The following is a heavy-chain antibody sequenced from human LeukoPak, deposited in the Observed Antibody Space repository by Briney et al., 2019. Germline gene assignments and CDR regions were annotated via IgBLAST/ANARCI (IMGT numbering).Heavy chain of an antibody. Sequence: GGSLRLSCAVSGFTFSSFNMNWVRQAPGKGLEWVSYISSSSDTIYYADSVKGRFTIARDNSKNTLYLQMNSLRAEDTAVYYCAKPLLEFTILAKLFDYWGQGTLVTVSS. CDR2: ISSSSDTI. D-gene: IGHD3-3*01. CDR1: GFTFSSFN. CDR3: AKPLLEFTILAKLFDY. J-gene: IGHJ4*02. V-gene: IGHV3-48*01.